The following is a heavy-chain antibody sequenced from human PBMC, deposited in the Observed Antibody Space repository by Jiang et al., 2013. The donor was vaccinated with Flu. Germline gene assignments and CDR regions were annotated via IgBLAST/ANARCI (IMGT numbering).Heavy chain of an antibody. CDR1: GGSISSYY. D-gene: IGHD2-15*01. V-gene: IGHV4-59*08. J-gene: IGHJ4*02. CDR2: IYYTGIT. CDR3: ARYYCSGGTCYALDY. Sequence: LLKPSETLSLTCTVSGGSISSYYWGWIRQPPGKGLEFIGHIYYTGITTYNPSLKSRVTISVDTSKNQFSLRLSSVTAADTAVYYCARYYCSGGTCYALDYWGQGTLVTVSS.